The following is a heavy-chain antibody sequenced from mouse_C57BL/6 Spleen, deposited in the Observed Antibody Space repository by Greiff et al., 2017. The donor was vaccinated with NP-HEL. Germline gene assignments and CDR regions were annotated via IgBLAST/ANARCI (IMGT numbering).Heavy chain of an antibody. CDR2: INPNNGGT. CDR3: ARPANWDPFYAMDY. V-gene: IGHV1-22*01. CDR1: GYTFTDYN. D-gene: IGHD4-1*01. Sequence: VQLQQSGPELVKPGASVKMSCKASGYTFTDYNMHWVKQSHGKSLEWIGYINPNNGGTSYNQKFKGKATLTVNKSSSTAYMELRSLTSEDSAVYYCARPANWDPFYAMDYWGQGTSVTVSS. J-gene: IGHJ4*01.